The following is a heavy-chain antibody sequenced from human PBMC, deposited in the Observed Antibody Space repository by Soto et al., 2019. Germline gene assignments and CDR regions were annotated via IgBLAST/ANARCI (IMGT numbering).Heavy chain of an antibody. CDR2: IWYDGSNK. V-gene: IGHV3-33*01. J-gene: IGHJ5*02. CDR3: ARDALPVDTAMVRGNWFDP. CDR1: GFTFSSYG. D-gene: IGHD5-18*01. Sequence: TGGSLRLSCAASGFTFSSYGMHWVRQAPGKGLEWVAVIWYDGSNKYYADSVKGRFTISRDNSKNTLYLQMNSLRAEDTAVYYCARDALPVDTAMVRGNWFDPWGQGTLVTVSS.